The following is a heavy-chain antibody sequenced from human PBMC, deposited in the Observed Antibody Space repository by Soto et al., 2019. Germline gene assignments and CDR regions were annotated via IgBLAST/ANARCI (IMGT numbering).Heavy chain of an antibody. D-gene: IGHD3-9*01. Sequence: PSETLSLTCTVSGGSISSGDYYWSWIRQPPGKGLEWIGYIYYSGSTYYNPSLKSRVTISVDTSKNQFSLKLSSVTAADTAVYYCARGVSEVRYPIRRKTKDYYYYYGMDVWGQGTTVTVSS. V-gene: IGHV4-30-4*01. CDR2: IYYSGST. CDR3: ARGVSEVRYPIRRKTKDYYYYYGMDV. CDR1: GGSISSGDYY. J-gene: IGHJ6*02.